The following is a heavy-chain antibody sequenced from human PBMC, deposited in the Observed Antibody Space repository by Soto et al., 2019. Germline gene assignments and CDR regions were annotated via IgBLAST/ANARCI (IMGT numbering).Heavy chain of an antibody. Sequence: QGQLLQSGDEVKKPGASVRVSCRASGYDFTRYGISWVRQAPRQGLEWVSWISAYNGKRDTAQKFQGRVTMTLDTSTDTAHMELGDLTSADTAVYSCARGRIVASIHDAFEIWGKGTMVAVSS. CDR3: ARGRIVASIHDAFEI. CDR1: GYDFTRYG. CDR2: ISAYNGKR. V-gene: IGHV1-18*01. J-gene: IGHJ3*02. D-gene: IGHD2-21*01.